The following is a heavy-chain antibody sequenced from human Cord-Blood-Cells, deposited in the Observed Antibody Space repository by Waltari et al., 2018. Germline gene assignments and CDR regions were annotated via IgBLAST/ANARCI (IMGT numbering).Heavy chain of an antibody. CDR2: SNPNGGGT. CDR3: ARDPIEIAAAGTGAFDI. CDR1: GYTFTGYY. V-gene: IGHV1-2*02. D-gene: IGHD6-13*01. Sequence: QVQLVQSGAEVKKPGASVKVSCKASGYTFTGYYMHWVRQAPGQGLEWMGWSNPNGGGTNYAQKFQGRVTMTRDTSISTAYMELSRLRSDDTAMYYCARDPIEIAAAGTGAFDIWGQGTMVTVSS. J-gene: IGHJ3*02.